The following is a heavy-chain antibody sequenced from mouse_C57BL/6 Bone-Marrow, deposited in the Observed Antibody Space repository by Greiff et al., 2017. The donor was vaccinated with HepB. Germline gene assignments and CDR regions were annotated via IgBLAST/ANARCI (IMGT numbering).Heavy chain of an antibody. V-gene: IGHV1-69*01. CDR3: ARKSGNSWFAY. D-gene: IGHD1-3*01. CDR2: IDPSDSYT. Sequence: VKLQQPGAELVMPGASVKLSCKASGYTFTSYWMHWVKQRPGQGLEWIGEIDPSDSYTNYNQKFKGKSTLTVDKSSSTAYMQLSSLTSEDSAVYYCARKSGNSWFAYWGQGTLVTVSA. CDR1: GYTFTSYW. J-gene: IGHJ3*01.